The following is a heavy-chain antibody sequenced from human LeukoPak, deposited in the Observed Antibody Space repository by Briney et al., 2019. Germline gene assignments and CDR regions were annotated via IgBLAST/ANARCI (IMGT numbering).Heavy chain of an antibody. V-gene: IGHV4-34*01. D-gene: IGHD6-13*01. Sequence: PSETLSLTCTVSGGSISSYYWSWIRQPPGKGLEWIGEINHSGSTNYNPSLKSRVTISVDTSKNQFSLKLSSVTAADTAVYYCARGPPPYSSSWYVDYYYYMDVWGKGTTVTVSS. CDR1: GGSISSYY. CDR3: ARGPPPYSSSWYVDYYYYMDV. J-gene: IGHJ6*03. CDR2: INHSGST.